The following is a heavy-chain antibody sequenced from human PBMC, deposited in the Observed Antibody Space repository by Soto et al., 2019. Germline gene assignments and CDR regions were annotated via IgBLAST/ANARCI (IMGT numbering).Heavy chain of an antibody. D-gene: IGHD6-6*01. CDR2: IIPIFGTA. CDR1: GGTFSSYA. Sequence: SVKVSCKASGGTFSSYAISWVRQAPGQGLEWMGGIIPIFGTANYAQKFQGRVTITADKSTSTAYMELSSLRSEDTAVYYCASRVGYCSSSLHYYSGMDVCAPATS. CDR3: ASRVGYCSSSLHYYSGMDV. J-gene: IGHJ6*02. V-gene: IGHV1-69*06.